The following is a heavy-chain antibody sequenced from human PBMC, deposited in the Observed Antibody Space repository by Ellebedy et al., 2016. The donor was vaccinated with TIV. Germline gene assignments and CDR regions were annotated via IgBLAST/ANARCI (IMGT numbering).Heavy chain of an antibody. J-gene: IGHJ6*02. V-gene: IGHV1-69*06. Sequence: AASVKVSCKASGGIFSSYAISWVRQAPGQGLEWMGGIIPMFGTTNYAQTFQGRVTITEDKSTSTAYMELSSLRSEDTAVYYCARGANTAMAPVPYYYDDGMDVWGQGTTVTVSS. CDR1: GGIFSSYA. D-gene: IGHD5-18*01. CDR3: ARGANTAMAPVPYYYDDGMDV. CDR2: IIPMFGTT.